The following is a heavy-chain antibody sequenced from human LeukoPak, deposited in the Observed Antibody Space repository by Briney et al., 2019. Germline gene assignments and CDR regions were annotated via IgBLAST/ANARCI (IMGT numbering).Heavy chain of an antibody. Sequence: ASVKVSCKASGYTFTSYGISWVRRAPGQGLEWMGWISAYNGNTNYAQKLQGRVTMTTDTSTSTAYMELRSLRSDDTAVYYCARQGDSSGYFPLFQHWGQGTLVTVSS. CDR1: GYTFTSYG. V-gene: IGHV1-18*01. CDR2: ISAYNGNT. D-gene: IGHD3-22*01. J-gene: IGHJ1*01. CDR3: ARQGDSSGYFPLFQH.